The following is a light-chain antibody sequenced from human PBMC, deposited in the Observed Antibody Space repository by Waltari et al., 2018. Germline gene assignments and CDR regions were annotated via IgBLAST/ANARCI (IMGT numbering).Light chain of an antibody. V-gene: IGKV2-30*01. Sequence: DVGLTQSPLSLPVTLGPPASISCRSSQSLVYTDGISYLNWFHQRPGQAPRRLIYKVSNRDSGVPDRFSGRGSGTDFTLMISSVEADDVGVYFCMQATHWPVTFGQGTRLEIK. J-gene: IGKJ5*01. CDR2: KVS. CDR3: MQATHWPVT. CDR1: QSLVYTDGISY.